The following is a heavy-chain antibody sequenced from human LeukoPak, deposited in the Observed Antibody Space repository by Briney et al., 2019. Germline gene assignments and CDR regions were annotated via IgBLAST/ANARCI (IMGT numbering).Heavy chain of an antibody. Sequence: NPSETLSLTCTVSGGSISSSSYCWGWLRQPQGEGLEWIGTIYYSGTTYYNPSLGSRVTISLDTSKNQFSLNLTSVTAADTAVYYCARRSTKENGFDFWGQGTLVTVSS. CDR3: ARRSTKENGFDF. V-gene: IGHV4-39*01. J-gene: IGHJ4*02. D-gene: IGHD1-1*01. CDR1: GGSISSSSYC. CDR2: IYYSGTT.